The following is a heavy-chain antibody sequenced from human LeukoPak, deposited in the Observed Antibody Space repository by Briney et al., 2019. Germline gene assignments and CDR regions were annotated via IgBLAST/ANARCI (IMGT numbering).Heavy chain of an antibody. Sequence: SETLYLTCTVSGGYISSYYWSWIRQPPGKGLEWIGYIYTSGSTNYNPSIKSRVTISVDTSKNQFSLKLSSVTAADTAVYYCARHEGVTGTTWWFDPWGQGTLVTVSS. J-gene: IGHJ5*02. CDR2: IYTSGST. V-gene: IGHV4-4*09. D-gene: IGHD1-20*01. CDR1: GGYISSYY. CDR3: ARHEGVTGTTWWFDP.